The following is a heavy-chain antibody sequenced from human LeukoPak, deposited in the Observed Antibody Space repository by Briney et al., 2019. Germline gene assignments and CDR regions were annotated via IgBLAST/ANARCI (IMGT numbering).Heavy chain of an antibody. Sequence: GRSLRLSCAASGFTFSSYVMHWVRQAPGKGLEWVSVIYRGGSTYYADSVEGRFTISRDNSKNTLYLQMNSLRAEDTAVYYCTRDTRTKYYDFWSGYYGYWGQGTLVTVSS. CDR1: GFTFSSYV. J-gene: IGHJ4*02. CDR2: IYRGGST. V-gene: IGHV3-66*01. CDR3: TRDTRTKYYDFWSGYYGY. D-gene: IGHD3-3*01.